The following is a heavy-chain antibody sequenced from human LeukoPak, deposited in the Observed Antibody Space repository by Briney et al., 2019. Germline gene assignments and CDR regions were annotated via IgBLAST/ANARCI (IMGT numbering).Heavy chain of an antibody. CDR1: GFTFSSYG. D-gene: IGHD3-22*01. CDR2: TSYDGSAK. V-gene: IGHV3-30*03. Sequence: GGSLRLSCAASGFTFSSYGMHWVRQAPGKGPEWVAFTSYDGSAKYYVDSVKGRFTISRDNSKNTLYLQMNSLRAEDTAVYYCAREQYYYDSSGSNYYYYYYMDVWGKGTTVTVSS. J-gene: IGHJ6*03. CDR3: AREQYYYDSSGSNYYYYYYMDV.